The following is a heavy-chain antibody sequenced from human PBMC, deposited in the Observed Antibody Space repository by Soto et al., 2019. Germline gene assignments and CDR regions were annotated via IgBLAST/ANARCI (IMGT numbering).Heavy chain of an antibody. CDR3: ARAAMGGSSWPFDY. Sequence: SETLSLTCTVSGGSISSYYWSWIRQPPGKGLEWIGYIYDSGSTNYNPSLKSRVTISVDTSKNQFSLKLSSVTAADTAVYYCARAAMGGSSWPFDYWGQGTLVTVSS. D-gene: IGHD6-13*01. CDR2: IYDSGST. J-gene: IGHJ4*02. V-gene: IGHV4-59*12. CDR1: GGSISSYY.